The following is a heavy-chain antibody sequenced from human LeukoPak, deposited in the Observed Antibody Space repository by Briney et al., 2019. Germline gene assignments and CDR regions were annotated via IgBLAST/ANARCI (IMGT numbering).Heavy chain of an antibody. CDR2: INHSGST. CDR1: GRSFSGYY. V-gene: IGHV4-34*01. J-gene: IGHJ4*02. CDR3: ASLLDTLNYDFWSGYLDY. D-gene: IGHD3-3*01. Sequence: SETLSLTCAVYGRSFSGYYWSWIRQPPGKGLEWIGEINHSGSTNYNPSLKSRVTISVDTSKNQFSLRLRSVTAADTAVYYCASLLDTLNYDFWSGYLDYWGQGTLVTVSS.